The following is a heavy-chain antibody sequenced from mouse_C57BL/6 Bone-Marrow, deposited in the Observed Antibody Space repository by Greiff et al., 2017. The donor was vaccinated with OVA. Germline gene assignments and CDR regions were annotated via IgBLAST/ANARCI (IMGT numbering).Heavy chain of an antibody. CDR1: GYTFTSYW. D-gene: IGHD1-1*01. V-gene: IGHV1-69*01. CDR3: AREDYGSRYYFDY. J-gene: IGHJ2*01. CDR2: IDPSDSYT. Sequence: QVQLQQPGAELVMPGASVKLSCKASGYTFTSYWMHWVQQRPGQGLEWIGEIDPSDSYTNYNQKFKGKSTLTVDKSSSTAYMQLSSLTSEDSAVYYCAREDYGSRYYFDYWGQGTTLTVSS.